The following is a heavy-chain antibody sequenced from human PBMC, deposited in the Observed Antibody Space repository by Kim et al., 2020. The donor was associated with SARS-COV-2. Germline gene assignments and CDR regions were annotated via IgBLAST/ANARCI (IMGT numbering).Heavy chain of an antibody. D-gene: IGHD2-15*01. CDR1: GFTFFSYT. CDR3: ASDTEPDLVGNQNW. Sequence: GGSLRLSCAASGFTFFSYTMNWVRQAPGRGLEWVASISASTSTSTYIYYADSVKGRISISRDDAENSVYLQMNNLRAEDKAVYYCASDTEPDLVGNQNW. CDR2: ISASTSTSTYI. J-gene: IGHJ5*01. V-gene: IGHV3-21*01.